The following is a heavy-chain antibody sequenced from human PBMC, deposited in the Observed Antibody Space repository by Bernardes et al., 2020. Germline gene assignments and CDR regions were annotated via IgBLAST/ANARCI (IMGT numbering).Heavy chain of an antibody. CDR1: GFTFSSYS. J-gene: IGHJ4*02. D-gene: IGHD2-15*01. CDR2: ISSSSSYI. Sequence: GGSLRLSCAASGFTFSSYSMNWVRQAPGKGLEWVSSISSSSSYIYYADSVKGRFTISRDNAKNSLYLQMNSLRAEDTAVYYCASTDRDNDYFDYWGQGTLVTVSS. CDR3: ASTDRDNDYFDY. V-gene: IGHV3-21*01.